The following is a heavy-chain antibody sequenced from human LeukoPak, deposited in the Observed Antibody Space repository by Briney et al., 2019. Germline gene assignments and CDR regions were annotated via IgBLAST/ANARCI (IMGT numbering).Heavy chain of an antibody. CDR3: ARNGSYGKIDY. V-gene: IGHV3-74*01. CDR1: GFTFSSYW. J-gene: IGHJ4*02. Sequence: GGSLRLSCAASGFTFSSYWMHWVRQAPGKGLVWVSRINSDGSSTNCADSVKGRFTISRDNAKNTLFLQMNSLRADDTAVYYCARNGSYGKIDYWGQGTLVTVSS. CDR2: INSDGSST. D-gene: IGHD5-18*01.